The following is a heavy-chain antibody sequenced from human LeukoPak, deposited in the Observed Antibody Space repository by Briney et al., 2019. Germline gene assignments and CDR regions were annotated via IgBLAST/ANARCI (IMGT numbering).Heavy chain of an antibody. J-gene: IGHJ4*02. D-gene: IGHD3-22*01. CDR2: ISWNSGSI. V-gene: IGHV3-9*03. CDR1: GFTFDDYA. CDR3: AKGGSYYYDSTSVFDY. Sequence: GGSLRLSCAASGFTFDDYAMHWVRQAPGKGLEWVSGISWNSGSIGYADSVKGRFTISRDNAKNSLYLQMNSLRAEDMALYYCAKGGSYYYDSTSVFDYWGQGTLVTVSS.